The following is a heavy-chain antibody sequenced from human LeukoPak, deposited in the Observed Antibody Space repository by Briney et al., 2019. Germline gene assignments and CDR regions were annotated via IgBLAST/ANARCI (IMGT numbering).Heavy chain of an antibody. J-gene: IGHJ6*02. V-gene: IGHV3-21*01. CDR2: ISSSSSYK. Sequence: PGGSLRLSCAASGFTFSSYPMNWVRQAPGKGLGWVSSISSSSSYKYYAESVKGRFTISRDNAKNSLFLQMNSLRAEDTAVYYCVRDQYNYDSSEYNSKTYYFYGMDVWGQGTTVTVSS. CDR1: GFTFSSYP. CDR3: VRDQYNYDSSEYNSKTYYFYGMDV. D-gene: IGHD3-22*01.